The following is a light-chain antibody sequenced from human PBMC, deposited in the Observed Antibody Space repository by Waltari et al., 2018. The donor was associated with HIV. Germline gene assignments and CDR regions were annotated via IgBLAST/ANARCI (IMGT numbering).Light chain of an antibody. V-gene: IGLV2-18*01. J-gene: IGLJ2*01. CDR2: EVR. Sequence: QSALTQPPSVSGSPGQSVTISCTGTSSDVGSYNRVSWYQQPPGPAPKRMISEVRNRPAGVPGRCSGAKSGSTAALTISGLQAEDEADYYGSLYTSSSLVFGGGTKLTV. CDR1: SSDVGSYNR. CDR3: SLYTSSSLV.